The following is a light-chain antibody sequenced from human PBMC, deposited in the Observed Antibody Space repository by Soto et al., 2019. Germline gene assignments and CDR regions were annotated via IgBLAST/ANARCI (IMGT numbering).Light chain of an antibody. J-gene: IGKJ4*01. CDR3: LQHDSYPLT. CDR1: QDIRND. V-gene: IGKV1-17*01. Sequence: DIQMTPSPSSLSASVGDRVTITCRASQDIRNDLGWYQQKPGKAPKLLIYGASSLQSGVLSRFSGSRSWTEFTLTISSLQPVDFATYYCLQHDSYPLTFGGGTKVEIK. CDR2: GAS.